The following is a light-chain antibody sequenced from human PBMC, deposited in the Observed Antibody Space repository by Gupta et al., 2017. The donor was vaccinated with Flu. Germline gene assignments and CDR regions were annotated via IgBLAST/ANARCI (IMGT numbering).Light chain of an antibody. CDR3: QQYYTIPYT. CDR2: WAS. J-gene: IGKJ2*01. V-gene: IGKV4-1*01. Sequence: NCKSSQSILYSSDNKNYLAWYQQKPGQSPKLLIYWASTRESGVPDRFSGTGSGTDFTLTISSLQAEDGAVYYCQQYYTIPYTFGQGTKLEIK. CDR1: QSILYSSDNKNY.